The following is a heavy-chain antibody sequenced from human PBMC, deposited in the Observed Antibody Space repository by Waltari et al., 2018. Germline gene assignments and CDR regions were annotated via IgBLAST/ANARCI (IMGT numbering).Heavy chain of an antibody. D-gene: IGHD4-17*01. Sequence: QVQLQESGPGLVKPSETLSLTCAVSGGSISSGYYWSWIRQPPGKGLEWIGYIGGSSGSTYYNPSLKSRVTISKDTSKNQFSLKLSSVTAADTAVYYCARNFMGYGNYEDYFDYWGQGVLVTVSS. J-gene: IGHJ4*02. CDR1: GGSISSGYY. CDR3: ARNFMGYGNYEDYFDY. V-gene: IGHV4-38-2*01. CDR2: IGGSSGST.